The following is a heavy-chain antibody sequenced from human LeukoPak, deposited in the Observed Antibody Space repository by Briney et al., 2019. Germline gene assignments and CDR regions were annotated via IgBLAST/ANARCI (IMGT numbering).Heavy chain of an antibody. V-gene: IGHV3-7*01. CDR1: GFTISNYW. D-gene: IGHD2-21*02. CDR3: ARDQYLAYCGGDCYSGQFDY. CDR2: IKQDGSEK. J-gene: IGHJ4*02. Sequence: GGSLRLSCAASGFTISNYWMSWVRQAPGKGLEWVANIKQDGSEKHYVDSVKGRFTISRDNAKNSLYLQMNSLRAEDTAVYYCARDQYLAYCGGDCYSGQFDYWGQGILVTVSS.